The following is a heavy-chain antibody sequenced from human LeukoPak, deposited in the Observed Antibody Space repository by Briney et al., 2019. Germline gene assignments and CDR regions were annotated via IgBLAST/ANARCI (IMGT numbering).Heavy chain of an antibody. Sequence: GRSLRLSCAASGFTFSSYGMHWVRQAPGKGLEWVAVIWYDGSNKYYADSVKGRFTISRVNSKNTLYLQMNSLRAEDTAVYYCARDSSRYAFDYWGQGTLVTVSS. CDR1: GFTFSSYG. D-gene: IGHD6-13*01. J-gene: IGHJ4*02. CDR3: ARDSSRYAFDY. V-gene: IGHV3-33*01. CDR2: IWYDGSNK.